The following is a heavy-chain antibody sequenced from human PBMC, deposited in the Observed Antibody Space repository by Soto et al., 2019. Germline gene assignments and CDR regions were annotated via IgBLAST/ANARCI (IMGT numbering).Heavy chain of an antibody. V-gene: IGHV3-30-3*01. Sequence: QVQLVESGGGVVQPGRSLRLSCAASGFIFSNYAMHWVRQAPGKGLEWVAVISFDGSNKYFADSVKGRFTISRDNSKNTLYLQMNSLSAEDTAVYYCARDAAGFDYWGQGTLVTVSS. CDR1: GFIFSNYA. CDR3: ARDAAGFDY. CDR2: ISFDGSNK. J-gene: IGHJ4*02.